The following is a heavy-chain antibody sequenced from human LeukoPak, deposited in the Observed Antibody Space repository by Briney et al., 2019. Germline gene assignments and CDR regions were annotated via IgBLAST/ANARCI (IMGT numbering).Heavy chain of an antibody. Sequence: GGSLRLSCIATGFTFGAYSMSWVGQAPGKGLEWVGFIRSKAYGGTTEYAASVKGRFTISRDDSKGIAYLQMSSLNTEDTSIYFCTRDAPFGGNSYFDYWGQGTLVTVSS. CDR2: IRSKAYGGTT. CDR3: TRDAPFGGNSYFDY. CDR1: GFTFGAYS. D-gene: IGHD3-16*01. V-gene: IGHV3-49*04. J-gene: IGHJ4*02.